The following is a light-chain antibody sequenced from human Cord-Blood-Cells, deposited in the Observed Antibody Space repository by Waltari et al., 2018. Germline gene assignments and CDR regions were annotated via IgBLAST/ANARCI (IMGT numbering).Light chain of an antibody. V-gene: IGKV3D-20*01. CDR1: QSVSSSY. CDR2: DAS. Sequence: EIVLTQSPATLSLSPGERATLSCGASQSVSSSYLAWYQQKPGLAPRLLLYDASSRATGIPDRCSGSGSGTDFTLTISRLEPEDFAVYYCQQYGSSPTFGQGTKLEIK. J-gene: IGKJ2*01. CDR3: QQYGSSPT.